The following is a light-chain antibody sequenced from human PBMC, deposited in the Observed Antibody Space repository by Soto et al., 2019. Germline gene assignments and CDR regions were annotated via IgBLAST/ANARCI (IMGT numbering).Light chain of an antibody. Sequence: EIVMTQSPVTLSVSPGEGATLSCRASQSVRRNLAWYQQRPGQAPRLLIYGASTRATGIPARFSGSGSGTEFILTISSLQSEDSAVYYCQQYDVWPPLTFGGGTKVEIK. V-gene: IGKV3-15*01. CDR3: QQYDVWPPLT. CDR2: GAS. J-gene: IGKJ4*01. CDR1: QSVRRN.